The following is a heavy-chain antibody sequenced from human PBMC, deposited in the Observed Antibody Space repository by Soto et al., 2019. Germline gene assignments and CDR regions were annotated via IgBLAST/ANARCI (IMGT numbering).Heavy chain of an antibody. Sequence: GVLRLSCAASGFTFSSYAMSWVRQAPGKGLEWVSAISGSGGSTYYADSVKGRFTISRDNSKNTLYLQMNSLRAEDTAVYYCAKVLTYIAAAGNDAFDIWGQGTMVTVSS. D-gene: IGHD6-13*01. CDR1: GFTFSSYA. CDR2: ISGSGGST. J-gene: IGHJ3*02. V-gene: IGHV3-23*01. CDR3: AKVLTYIAAAGNDAFDI.